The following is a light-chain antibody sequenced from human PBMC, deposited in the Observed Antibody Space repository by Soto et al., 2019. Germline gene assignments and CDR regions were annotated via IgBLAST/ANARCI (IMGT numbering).Light chain of an antibody. CDR1: QSLTNSF. Sequence: EIVLTHSPGTLSLSPGERATLSCSASQSLTNSFIAWYQQKPGQAPRLFIYDTSSRASGIPDRFSGSGSGTDFTLTISRLETEDFAVFYCQQYGTSEIIFGQGTRLEIK. V-gene: IGKV3-20*01. CDR2: DTS. CDR3: QQYGTSEII. J-gene: IGKJ5*01.